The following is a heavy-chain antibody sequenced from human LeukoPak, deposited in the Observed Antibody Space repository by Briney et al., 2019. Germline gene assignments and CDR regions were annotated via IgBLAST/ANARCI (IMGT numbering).Heavy chain of an antibody. J-gene: IGHJ3*02. CDR3: ARESGSPYAFDI. D-gene: IGHD1-26*01. CDR2: INPSGGST. V-gene: IGHV1-46*01. Sequence: ASVKVSCKASGYTFTSYYMHWVRQAPGQGLEWMGIINPSGGSTSYAQKFQGRVTITADESTSTAYMELSSLRSEDTAVYYCARESGSPYAFDIWGQGTMVTVSS. CDR1: GYTFTSYY.